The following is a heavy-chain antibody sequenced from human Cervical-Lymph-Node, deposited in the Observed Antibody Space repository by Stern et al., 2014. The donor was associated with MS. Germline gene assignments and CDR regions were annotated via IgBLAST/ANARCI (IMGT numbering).Heavy chain of an antibody. CDR2: IYPGDSYT. V-gene: IGHV5-51*01. CDR1: GYRFPINW. D-gene: IGHD6-13*01. Sequence: EVQLEESGAVVKKPGESLKISCRASGYRFPINWIGWVRQMPGKGLEWMGIIYPGDSYTRYSPSFQGQVTISADNSISTAYLQWSRLKASDTARYYCAIQSAWQQLAQPFDYWGQGTLVTVSS. J-gene: IGHJ4*02. CDR3: AIQSAWQQLAQPFDY.